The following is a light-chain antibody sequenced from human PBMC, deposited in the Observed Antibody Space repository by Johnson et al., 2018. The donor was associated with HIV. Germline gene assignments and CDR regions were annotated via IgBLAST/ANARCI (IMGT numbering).Light chain of an antibody. CDR1: SSNIGNNY. CDR3: GTWDSSLSGYV. V-gene: IGLV1-51*01. Sequence: QPVLTQPPSVSAAPGQKVIISCSGTSSNIGNNYVSWYQHLPGTAPKVLIYDNSKRPSGIPDRFSATKSGTSATLGITGLKTGDEADYYCGTWDSSLSGYVFGTGTKVTVL. CDR2: DNS. J-gene: IGLJ1*01.